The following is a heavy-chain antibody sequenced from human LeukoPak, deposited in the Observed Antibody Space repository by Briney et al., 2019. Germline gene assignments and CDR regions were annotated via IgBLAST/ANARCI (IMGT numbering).Heavy chain of an antibody. J-gene: IGHJ5*02. V-gene: IGHV4-59*01. CDR1: GGSISNYY. CDR3: ARAGQSAGANWFDP. Sequence: SETLSLTCTVSGGSISNYYWSWIRQSPGKGLEWIGLIYGSGSTNYNPSLKSRVTISVDTSKNQFSLNPNSLTPADTAVYYCARAGQSAGANWFDPWGQGTLVTVSS. D-gene: IGHD3-10*01. CDR2: IYGSGST.